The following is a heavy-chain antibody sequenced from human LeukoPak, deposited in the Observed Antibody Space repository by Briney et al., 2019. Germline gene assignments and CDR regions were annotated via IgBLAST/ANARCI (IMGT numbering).Heavy chain of an antibody. J-gene: IGHJ4*02. CDR2: IYYSGIT. D-gene: IGHD2/OR15-2a*01. V-gene: IGHV4-59*12. Sequence: SETLSLTCTVSGDSITSYYWYWFRQPPGKELEWITCIYYSGITYYNPSLKSRVTILLDTSKNHFSLRLSSVTAADTAVYYCAREGIVRTYDQWGQGILVTVSS. CDR3: AREGIVRTYDQ. CDR1: GDSITSYY.